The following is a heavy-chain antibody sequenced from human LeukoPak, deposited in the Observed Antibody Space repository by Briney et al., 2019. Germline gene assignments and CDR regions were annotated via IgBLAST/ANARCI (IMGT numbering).Heavy chain of an antibody. J-gene: IGHJ4*02. CDR3: TLSKYNWNYVVDY. D-gene: IGHD1-7*01. Sequence: GGSLRLSCAGSGFTFRNAWMSWVRQAPGKGLEWVGRIKSKTDGGTTDYAAPVKGRFTISRDDSKNTLFLQMNSLKTEDTAVYYCTLSKYNWNYVVDYWGQGTLVTVSS. V-gene: IGHV3-15*01. CDR1: GFTFRNAW. CDR2: IKSKTDGGTT.